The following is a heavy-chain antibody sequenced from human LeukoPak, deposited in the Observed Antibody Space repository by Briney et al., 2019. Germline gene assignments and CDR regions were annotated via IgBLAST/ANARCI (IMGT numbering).Heavy chain of an antibody. D-gene: IGHD6-13*01. J-gene: IGHJ4*02. Sequence: GGSLRLSCAASGFTFSNYWMSWVRQAPGKGLEWVANIKQDGSEKYYVDSVKGRFTISRDNAKNSLFLQMNSLRAEDTAVYYCARDLQLVIDYWGQGILVTVSS. CDR1: GFTFSNYW. CDR2: IKQDGSEK. CDR3: ARDLQLVIDY. V-gene: IGHV3-7*01.